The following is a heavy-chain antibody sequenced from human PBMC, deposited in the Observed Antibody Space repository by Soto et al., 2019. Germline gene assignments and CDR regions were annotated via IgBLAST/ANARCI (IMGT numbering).Heavy chain of an antibody. Sequence: GASVKVSCKASGGTFSSYAISWVRQAPGQGLEWMGGIIPIFGTANYAQKFQGRVTITADESTSTAYMELSSLRSEDTAVYYCAWGGASDIVSPGPRDRPYYYYGMDVWGQGTTVTVSS. J-gene: IGHJ6*02. CDR1: GGTFSSYA. CDR2: IIPIFGTA. CDR3: AWGGASDIVSPGPRDRPYYYYGMDV. D-gene: IGHD2-15*01. V-gene: IGHV1-69*13.